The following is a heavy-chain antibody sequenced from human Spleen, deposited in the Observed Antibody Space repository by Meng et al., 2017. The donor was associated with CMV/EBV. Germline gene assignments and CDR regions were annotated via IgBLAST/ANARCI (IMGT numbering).Heavy chain of an antibody. D-gene: IGHD3-10*01. CDR3: ARNSDSGILFFVY. Sequence: GSGGSVSSGGYYWSWIRQPPGKGLEWIGYMYYSGSGDYNPSLKSRVTFSLDTSTNRFSLRLNSVTAADTAVYYCARNSDSGILFFVYWGQGTLVTVSS. V-gene: IGHV4-61*08. CDR1: GGSVSSGGYY. CDR2: MYYSGSG. J-gene: IGHJ4*02.